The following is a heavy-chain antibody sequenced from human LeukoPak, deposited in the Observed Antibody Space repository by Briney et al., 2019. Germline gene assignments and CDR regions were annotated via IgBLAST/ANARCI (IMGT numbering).Heavy chain of an antibody. Sequence: GGSLRLSCAASGFTSSDYSMNWVRQAPGKGLEWVSYISGSGSTIYYADSLKGRFTISRDNAKNSLYLQMNSLRDEDTAMYYCARGSTSSGWRIDYWGQGTLVTVSS. D-gene: IGHD6-25*01. CDR2: ISGSGSTI. V-gene: IGHV3-48*02. J-gene: IGHJ4*02. CDR1: GFTSSDYS. CDR3: ARGSTSSGWRIDY.